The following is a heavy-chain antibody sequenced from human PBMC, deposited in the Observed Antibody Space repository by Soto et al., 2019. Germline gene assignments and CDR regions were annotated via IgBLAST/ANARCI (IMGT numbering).Heavy chain of an antibody. J-gene: IGHJ2*01. D-gene: IGHD1-20*01. CDR2: FSYSGSL. V-gene: IGHV4-34*01. CDR3: AGGPRYWSFAL. Sequence: KPSETLSLTCSVYGGSSRAYHWSWIRQSPGEGLEWIGEFSYSGSLNYNPSLKRRVAVSLDTSTDHFSLTMTSVTAADTGVYFCAGGPRYWSFALWGRGTLVT. CDR1: GGSSRAYH.